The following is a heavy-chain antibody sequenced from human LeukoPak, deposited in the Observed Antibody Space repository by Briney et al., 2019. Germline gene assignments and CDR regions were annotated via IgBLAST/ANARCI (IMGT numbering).Heavy chain of an antibody. Sequence: PSETLSLTCSVSGDSINSYYWIWIRQPPGKGLEWIGYTHHSGSTNYNPSLKSRVTLSVDTSKNQLSLGLTSVTAADTAVYYCARALRQQLITAWFDPWGQGTLVTVSS. CDR3: ARALRQQLITAWFDP. V-gene: IGHV4-59*01. D-gene: IGHD6-13*01. J-gene: IGHJ5*02. CDR2: THHSGST. CDR1: GDSINSYY.